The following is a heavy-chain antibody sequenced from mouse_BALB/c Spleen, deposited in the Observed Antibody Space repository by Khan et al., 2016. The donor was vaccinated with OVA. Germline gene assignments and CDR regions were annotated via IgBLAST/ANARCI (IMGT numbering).Heavy chain of an antibody. J-gene: IGHJ4*01. CDR1: GFSLTTYG. CDR3: AKFTPDYYSMDY. CDR2: IWGDGST. Sequence: QVRLQQSGPGLVAPSQSLSITCSISGFSLTTYGVNWVRQPPGKGLEWLGVIWGDGSTNYHSTLKSRLIISKDNSKRHVFLTLNSLQTDDTATYYCAKFTPDYYSMDYWGQGTSVTVSS. V-gene: IGHV2-3*01. D-gene: IGHD1-1*01.